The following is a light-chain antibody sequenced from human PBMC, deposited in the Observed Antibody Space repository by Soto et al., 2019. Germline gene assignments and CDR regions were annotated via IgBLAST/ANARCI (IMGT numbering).Light chain of an antibody. CDR2: DVN. CDR1: SSDVGAYNY. CDR3: SSFRSTTTL. V-gene: IGLV2-11*01. J-gene: IGLJ2*01. Sequence: QSALTQPRSVSGSPGQSVTISCTGTSSDVGAYNYVSWYQQHPNKAPQFMIYDVNKRPSGVPDRFSGSKSGNTASLTISGLQAEDEADYYCSSFRSTTTLFGGGTKLTVL.